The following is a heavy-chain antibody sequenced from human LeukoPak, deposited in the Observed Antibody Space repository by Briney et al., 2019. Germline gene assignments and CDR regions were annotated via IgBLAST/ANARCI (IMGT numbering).Heavy chain of an antibody. Sequence: SVKVSCKASGGTFSSYAISWVRQAPGQGHEWMGGIIPIFGTANYAQKFQGRVTITADESTSTAYMELSSLRSEDTAVYYCARGDHYYDSRFDYWGQGTLVTVSS. V-gene: IGHV1-69*13. CDR1: GGTFSSYA. D-gene: IGHD3-22*01. J-gene: IGHJ4*02. CDR3: ARGDHYYDSRFDY. CDR2: IIPIFGTA.